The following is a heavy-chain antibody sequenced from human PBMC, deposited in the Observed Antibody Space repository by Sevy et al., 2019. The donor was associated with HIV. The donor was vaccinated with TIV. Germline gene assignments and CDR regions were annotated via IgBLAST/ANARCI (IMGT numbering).Heavy chain of an antibody. V-gene: IGHV3-49*04. D-gene: IGHD6-13*01. J-gene: IGHJ4*02. CDR3: TRWKAAQSIFDY. CDR2: LKSDVYGGTV. CDR1: GFTFGDYC. Sequence: GGSLRLSCTASGFTFGDYCMSWVRQAPGKGMEWVAFLKSDVYGGTVDHAASVRGRFVISRDDSKTIAYLQMNDLKTEDTGVYYCTRWKAAQSIFDYWGQGALVTVSS.